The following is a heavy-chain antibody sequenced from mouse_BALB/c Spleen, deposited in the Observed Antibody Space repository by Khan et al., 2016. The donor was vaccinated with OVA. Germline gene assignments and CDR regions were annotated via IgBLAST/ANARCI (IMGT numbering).Heavy chain of an antibody. V-gene: IGHV9-3-1*01. J-gene: IGHJ1*01. CDR2: INTYTGEP. Sequence: IQLVQSGPELKKPGETVKISCKASGYTFTNYGMNWVKQAPGKGLKWMGWINTYTGEPTYADDFKGRFAFSLETSASTASLQINNLKSEDTATYCCARMKPYWYFDVWGAGTTVTVSS. CDR1: GYTFTNYG. CDR3: ARMKPYWYFDV.